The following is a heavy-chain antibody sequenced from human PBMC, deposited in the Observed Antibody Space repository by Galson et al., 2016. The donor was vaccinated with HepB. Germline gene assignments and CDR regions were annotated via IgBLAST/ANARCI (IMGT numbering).Heavy chain of an antibody. CDR1: GCTFSNYA. CDR2: ISSSGANT. CDR3: ARVLAGSTTSTMDV. D-gene: IGHD2-2*01. V-gene: IGHV3-23*01. Sequence: SLRLSCAASGCTFSNYAMSWVRQAPGKGLEWVSSISSSGANTKYADSVKGRFTISRDNSRSTLYLQMHSLRAEDTAVYYCARVLAGSTTSTMDVWGQGTTVTVSS. J-gene: IGHJ6*02.